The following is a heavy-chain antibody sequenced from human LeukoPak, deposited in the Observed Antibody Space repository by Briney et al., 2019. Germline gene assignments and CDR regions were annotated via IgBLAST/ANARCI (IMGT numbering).Heavy chain of an antibody. D-gene: IGHD1-26*01. V-gene: IGHV3-23*01. J-gene: IGHJ3*02. Sequence: GGSLRLSCAASGFTFSTFSMIWVRQPPGKGLEWVSSIFPSGGEIHYADSVRGRFTISRDNSQNTVYLQMTSLRPEDTAVYYCARVRGGSGRSYAADAFDIWGQGTMVTVSS. CDR2: IFPSGGEI. CDR1: GFTFSTFS. CDR3: ARVRGGSGRSYAADAFDI.